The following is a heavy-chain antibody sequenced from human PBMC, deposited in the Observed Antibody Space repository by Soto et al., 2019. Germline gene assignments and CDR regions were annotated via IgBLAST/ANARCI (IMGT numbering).Heavy chain of an antibody. Sequence: QITLKESGPTLVKPTQTLTLTCTFSGFSLTTSGVAVGWIRQPPGKALEWLAVIYWDDDKRYRPSLNSRRTLTKDTSKNQVVLTLANVDPVDTATYFCAHGGAGHSYCNDITCYYGRWFDPWGQRTLVTVSS. CDR2: IYWDDDK. V-gene: IGHV2-5*02. CDR1: GFSLTTSGVA. J-gene: IGHJ5*02. D-gene: IGHD2-21*01. CDR3: AHGGAGHSYCNDITCYYGRWFDP.